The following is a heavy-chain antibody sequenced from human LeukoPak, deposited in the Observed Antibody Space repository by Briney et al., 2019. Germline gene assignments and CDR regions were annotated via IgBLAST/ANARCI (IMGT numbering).Heavy chain of an antibody. D-gene: IGHD6-6*01. J-gene: IGHJ4*02. CDR2: INPSGGST. Sequence: ASVKVSCKASGYIFTSFYIHWVRQAPEQGLEWMGIINPSGGSTNYAQKFQGRVTMTRDTSTSTIYMELSSLRSEDTAVYYCARAAIAARYYFDYWGQGSLVTVSS. V-gene: IGHV1-46*01. CDR1: GYIFTSFY. CDR3: ARAAIAARYYFDY.